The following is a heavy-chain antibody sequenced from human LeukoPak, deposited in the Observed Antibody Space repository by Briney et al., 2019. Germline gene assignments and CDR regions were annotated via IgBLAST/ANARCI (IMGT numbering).Heavy chain of an antibody. J-gene: IGHJ3*02. V-gene: IGHV1-2*06. CDR3: AREGSRDGYNFAFDI. CDR1: GYTFTGYY. D-gene: IGHD5-24*01. CDR2: INPNSGGT. Sequence: GASVKVSCRASGYTFTGYYMHWVRQAPGQGLEWMGRINPNSGGTNYAQKFQGRVTMTRDTSISTAYMELSRLRSDDTAVYYCAREGSRDGYNFAFDIWGQGTMVTVSS.